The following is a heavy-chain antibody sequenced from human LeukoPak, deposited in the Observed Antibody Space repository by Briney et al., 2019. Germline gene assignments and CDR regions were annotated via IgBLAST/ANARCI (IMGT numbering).Heavy chain of an antibody. CDR1: GGSISSGSYY. D-gene: IGHD6-19*01. CDR2: IYTSGST. Sequence: KPSQTLSLTCTVSGGSISSGSYYWSWIRQPAGKGLEWIGRIYTSGSTNYNPSLKSRVTISVDTSKNQFSLKLSSVTAADTAVYYCARAPYSSGWYRHITPMDVWGKGPTVTVSS. J-gene: IGHJ6*03. CDR3: ARAPYSSGWYRHITPMDV. V-gene: IGHV4-61*02.